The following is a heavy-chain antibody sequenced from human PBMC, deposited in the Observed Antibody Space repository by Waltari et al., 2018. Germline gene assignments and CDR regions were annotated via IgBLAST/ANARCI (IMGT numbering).Heavy chain of an antibody. V-gene: IGHV3-30*18. CDR2: ISYDGSNK. CDR3: AKDAFDY. Sequence: QVQLVESGGGVVQPGRSLRLSCAASGFNFSSYGMHWVRQAPGKGLEWVAVISYDGSNKYYADSVKGRFTISRDNSKNTLYLQMNSLRAEDTAVYYCAKDAFDYWGQGTLVTVSS. CDR1: GFNFSSYG. J-gene: IGHJ4*02.